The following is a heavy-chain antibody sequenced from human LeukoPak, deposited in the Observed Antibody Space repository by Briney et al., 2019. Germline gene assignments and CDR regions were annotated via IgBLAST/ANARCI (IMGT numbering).Heavy chain of an antibody. CDR1: GFTFSSYA. J-gene: IGHJ4*02. CDR3: ARGAQGALDY. CDR2: ISYDGSNK. Sequence: GRSLRLSCAASGFTFSSYAMHWVRQAPGKGLEWVAVISYDGSNKYYADSVKGRFTISRDNAKNSLYLQMNSLRAEDTAVYYCARGAQGALDYWGQGTLVTVSS. D-gene: IGHD3-16*01. V-gene: IGHV3-30-3*01.